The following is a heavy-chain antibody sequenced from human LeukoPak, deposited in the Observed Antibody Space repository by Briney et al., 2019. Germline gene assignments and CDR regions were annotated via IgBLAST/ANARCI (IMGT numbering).Heavy chain of an antibody. CDR1: GGSISSYY. Sequence: SPTLSLTCTVSGGSISSYYWSWIRQPPGKGLEWIGYISYGGSTNYNPSLKSRVTISVDTSKHQVALKLSAVTAADTAVYYCARGRHKFDYWGQGSLVTVSS. CDR2: ISYGGST. V-gene: IGHV4-59*01. J-gene: IGHJ4*02. CDR3: ARGRHKFDY.